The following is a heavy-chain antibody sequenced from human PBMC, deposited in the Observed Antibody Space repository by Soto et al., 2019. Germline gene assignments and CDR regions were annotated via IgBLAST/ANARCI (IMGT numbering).Heavy chain of an antibody. CDR2: IIPILGIA. Sequence: GASVKVSCKASGGTFSSYTISWVRQAPGQGLEWMGRIIPILGIANYAQKFQGRVTITADKSTSTAYMELSSLRSEDTAVYYCARDYCTNGVCMGYNCFDPWGPGTLVTLSS. J-gene: IGHJ5*02. CDR1: GGTFSSYT. V-gene: IGHV1-69*04. D-gene: IGHD2-8*01. CDR3: ARDYCTNGVCMGYNCFDP.